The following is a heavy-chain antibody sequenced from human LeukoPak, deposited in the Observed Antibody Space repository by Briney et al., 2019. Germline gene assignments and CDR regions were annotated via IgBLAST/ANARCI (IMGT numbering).Heavy chain of an antibody. Sequence: GGSLRLSCAASGFTFSTYNMNWVRQAPGKGLEWVSSITSSSTYIYYADSVKGRFTISRDNAKNSLYLQMNSLRAEDTAVYYCARDPYSGGYGDYYFYYMDLWGQGTTVTISS. D-gene: IGHD1-26*01. CDR3: ARDPYSGGYGDYYFYYMDL. V-gene: IGHV3-21*01. J-gene: IGHJ6*03. CDR2: ITSSSTYI. CDR1: GFTFSTYN.